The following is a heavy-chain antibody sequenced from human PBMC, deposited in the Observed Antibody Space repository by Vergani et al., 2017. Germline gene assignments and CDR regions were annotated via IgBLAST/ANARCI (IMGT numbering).Heavy chain of an antibody. CDR3: ARGGSSWYLVGAFDI. Sequence: QVQLVQSGAEVKTPGASVKVSCKASGYTFTSYAMHLVRQAPGQRLEWMGLINAGNGNTKYSQKFQGRVTITRDTSASTAYMELSSPRSEDTAVYYCARGGSSWYLVGAFDIWGQGTMVTVSS. CDR1: GYTFTSYA. V-gene: IGHV1-3*01. CDR2: INAGNGNT. D-gene: IGHD6-13*01. J-gene: IGHJ3*02.